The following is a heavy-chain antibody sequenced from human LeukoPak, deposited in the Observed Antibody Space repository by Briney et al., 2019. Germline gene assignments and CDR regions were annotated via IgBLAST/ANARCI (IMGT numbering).Heavy chain of an antibody. J-gene: IGHJ4*02. V-gene: IGHV3-49*03. D-gene: IGHD3-22*01. CDR1: GFTFSSYA. CDR3: TRDREYYYDSSGYYNFDY. CDR2: IRSKAYGGTT. Sequence: PGGSLRLSCAASGFTFSSYAMSWFRQAPGKGLEWVGFIRSKAYGGTTEYAASVKGRFSISRDDSKSIAYLQMNSLKTEDTAVYYCTRDREYYYDSSGYYNFDYWGQGTLVTVSS.